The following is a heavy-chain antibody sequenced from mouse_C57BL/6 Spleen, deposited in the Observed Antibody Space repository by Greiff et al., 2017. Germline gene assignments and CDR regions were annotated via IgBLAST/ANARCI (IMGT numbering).Heavy chain of an antibody. CDR3: ARDNGNDAMDY. CDR1: GFTFSSYA. V-gene: IGHV5-4*03. J-gene: IGHJ4*01. D-gene: IGHD2-1*01. Sequence: GMLVESGGGLVKPGGSLKLSCAASGFTFSSYAMSWVRQTPEKRLEWVATISDGGSYTYYPDNVKGRFTISRDNAKNNLYLQMSHLKSEDTAMYYCARDNGNDAMDYWGQGTSVTVSS. CDR2: ISDGGSYT.